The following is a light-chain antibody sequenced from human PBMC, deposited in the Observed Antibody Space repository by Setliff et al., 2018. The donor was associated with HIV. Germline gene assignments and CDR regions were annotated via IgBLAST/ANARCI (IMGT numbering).Light chain of an antibody. CDR1: QSVLYSSTNKNY. CDR3: QQYHDVPQT. V-gene: IGKV4-1*01. Sequence: DIVMTQSPDSLAVSLGERATINCKSSQSVLYSSTNKNYLAWFQQKPGQPPKLLISWASTRESGVPDRFSGSGSVTDFTLTINSLQAEDVAVYYCQQYHDVPQTVGQGTKVDIK. CDR2: WAS. J-gene: IGKJ1*01.